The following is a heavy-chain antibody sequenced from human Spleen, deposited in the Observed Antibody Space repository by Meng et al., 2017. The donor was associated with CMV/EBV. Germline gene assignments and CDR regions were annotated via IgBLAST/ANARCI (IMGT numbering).Heavy chain of an antibody. CDR2: INWSGDSS. D-gene: IGHD4-17*01. J-gene: IGHJ4*02. V-gene: IGHV3-20*04. CDR3: ARDLGGTYGDTKFDF. Sequence: GESLKISCAASGFTFDDYDMTWVRQAPGKGLAWVSGINWSGDSSGYADSVKGRFIISRDNAQNSLYLQLNGLRAEDTAFYYCARDLGGTYGDTKFDFWGPGTLVTVSS. CDR1: GFTFDDYD.